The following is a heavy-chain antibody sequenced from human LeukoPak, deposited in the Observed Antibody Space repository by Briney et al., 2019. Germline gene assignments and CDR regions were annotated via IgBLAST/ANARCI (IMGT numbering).Heavy chain of an antibody. D-gene: IGHD2-2*01. V-gene: IGHV3-7*03. Sequence: GGSLRLSCAASGFTFSSYWMSWVRQAPGKGLEWVANIKQDGSEKYYVDSVKGRFTISRDNAKNSLYLQMNSLRSDDTAVYYCARDRCSSTSCLVPDYYYYYMDVWGKGTTVTVSS. CDR1: GFTFSSYW. J-gene: IGHJ6*03. CDR3: ARDRCSSTSCLVPDYYYYYMDV. CDR2: IKQDGSEK.